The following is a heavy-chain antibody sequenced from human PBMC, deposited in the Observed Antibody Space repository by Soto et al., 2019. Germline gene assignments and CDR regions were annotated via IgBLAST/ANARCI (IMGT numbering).Heavy chain of an antibody. Sequence: SVKVSCKASGDTFTGYYMHWVRQARGQGLEWIGWMIAGSGNTNYAQKFQERVTITRDMSTSTAYMELSSLRSEDTAVYYCAADVPDYGDYYDYWGQGTLVTVSS. V-gene: IGHV1-58*02. CDR2: MIAGSGNT. CDR1: GDTFTGYY. D-gene: IGHD4-17*01. J-gene: IGHJ4*02. CDR3: AADVPDYGDYYDY.